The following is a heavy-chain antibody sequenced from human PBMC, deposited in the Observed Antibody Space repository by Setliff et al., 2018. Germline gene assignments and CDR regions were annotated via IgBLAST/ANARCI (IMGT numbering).Heavy chain of an antibody. Sequence: SETLSLTCAVYGGSFSGYYWNWIRQAPGKGLEWIGEINHRGTTSYNPSLKSRVTIAVDAPDNHFSLKLRSVTAADTAVYYCARAPNDLGVDWLFNNYFDYWGHGTLVTVSS. CDR3: ARAPNDLGVDWLFNNYFDY. CDR2: INHRGTT. V-gene: IGHV4-34*01. CDR1: GGSFSGYY. D-gene: IGHD3-9*01. J-gene: IGHJ4*01.